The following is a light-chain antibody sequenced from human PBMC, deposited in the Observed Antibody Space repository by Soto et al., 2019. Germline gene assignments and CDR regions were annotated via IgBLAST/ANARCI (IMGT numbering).Light chain of an antibody. Sequence: QMTQSPSTLSASEGDRVTITCWASQSVGSWLAWHQQKPGRAPKVLVYKASNLQDGVPSSFSGSGSGTEFTLTFSSLQPDDVATYFCHQYSRYPWTFGQGTKVEIK. CDR3: HQYSRYPWT. J-gene: IGKJ1*01. V-gene: IGKV1-5*03. CDR2: KAS. CDR1: QSVGSW.